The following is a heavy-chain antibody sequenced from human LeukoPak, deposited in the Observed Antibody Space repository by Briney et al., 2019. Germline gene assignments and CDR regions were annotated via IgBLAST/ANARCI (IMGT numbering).Heavy chain of an antibody. CDR3: AKGSVVVVAARLDFAI. CDR2: ISYDGSNM. CDR1: GFTFSSYA. V-gene: IGHV3-30-3*01. Sequence: PGRSLRLSCAASGFTFSSYAMHWVRQAPGKGLEWVAVISYDGSNMYYADSVKGRFTISRDNSKNTLYLQMNSLTAEDTALYYCAKGSVVVVAARLDFAIWGQGTLVTVSS. J-gene: IGHJ3*02. D-gene: IGHD2-15*01.